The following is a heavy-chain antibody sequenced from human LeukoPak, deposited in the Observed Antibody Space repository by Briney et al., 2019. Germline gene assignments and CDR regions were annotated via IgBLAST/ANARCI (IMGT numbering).Heavy chain of an antibody. Sequence: SETLSLTCTVSGGSISSGDYYWSWIRQPPGKGLEWIGYIYYSGSTYYNPSLKSRVTISVDKSKNQFSLKLSSVTAADTAVYYCARRSSGSYNYWGQGTLVTVSS. V-gene: IGHV4-30-4*01. CDR1: GGSISSGDYY. CDR2: IYYSGST. CDR3: ARRSSGSYNY. D-gene: IGHD1-26*01. J-gene: IGHJ4*02.